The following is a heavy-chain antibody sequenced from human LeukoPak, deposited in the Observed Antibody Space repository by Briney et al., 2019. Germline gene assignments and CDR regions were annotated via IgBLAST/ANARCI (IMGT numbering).Heavy chain of an antibody. D-gene: IGHD3-10*01. J-gene: IGHJ3*02. CDR3: ARDRRSGSYATYAFDI. CDR2: IKDDGSEK. CDR1: GFTFSESW. V-gene: IGHV3-7*01. Sequence: GGSLRLSCAASGFTFSESWMSWVRQAPGKGLEWVAAIKDDGSEKDYVDSVKGRFTISRDNAKNSLYLQMNSLRAEDTAVYYCARDRRSGSYATYAFDIWGQGTMVTVSS.